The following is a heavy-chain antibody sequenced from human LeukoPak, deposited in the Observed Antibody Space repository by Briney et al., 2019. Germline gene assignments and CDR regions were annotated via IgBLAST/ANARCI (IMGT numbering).Heavy chain of an antibody. CDR2: INPNSGGT. D-gene: IGHD3-10*01. Sequence: GASVKVSCKASGYTFAGYYMHWVRQAPGQGLEWMGWINPNSGGTNYAQKFQGRVTMTRDTSISTAYMELSRLRSDDTAVYYCARDLGSGSYDFDYWGQGTLVTVSS. CDR3: ARDLGSGSYDFDY. V-gene: IGHV1-2*02. CDR1: GYTFAGYY. J-gene: IGHJ4*02.